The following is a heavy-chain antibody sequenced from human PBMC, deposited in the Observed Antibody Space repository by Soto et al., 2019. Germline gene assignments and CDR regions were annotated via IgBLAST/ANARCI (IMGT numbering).Heavy chain of an antibody. Sequence: SETLSLTCTVSGGSISSYYWSWTRQPPGKGLEYIGYIYHSGSTNYNPSLKSRVTISVDTSKNQFSLKLISVTAADTAVYYCARIWGDYPDYGMDVWGQGTTVTVSS. CDR2: IYHSGST. D-gene: IGHD4-17*01. CDR3: ARIWGDYPDYGMDV. CDR1: GGSISSYY. J-gene: IGHJ6*02. V-gene: IGHV4-59*01.